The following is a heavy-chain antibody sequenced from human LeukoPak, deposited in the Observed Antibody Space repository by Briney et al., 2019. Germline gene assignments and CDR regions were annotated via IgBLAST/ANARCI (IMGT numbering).Heavy chain of an antibody. CDR1: GGSISSYY. J-gene: IGHJ5*02. V-gene: IGHV4-59*01. CDR2: IYYSGST. Sequence: SQTLPLTCMVDGGSISSYYWCWIRQPPGKELEWIGYIYYSGSTNYNPSLKSRVTISVDTSKNQFSLKLSSVTAADTAVYYCARGRNWFDPWGQGTLVTVSS. CDR3: ARGRNWFDP.